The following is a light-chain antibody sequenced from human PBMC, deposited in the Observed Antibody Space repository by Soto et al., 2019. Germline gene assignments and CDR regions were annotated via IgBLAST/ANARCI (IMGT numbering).Light chain of an antibody. CDR3: QQYGTSPPWT. CDR2: GAS. J-gene: IGKJ1*01. Sequence: DIVLTQSPGTLSLSPGERATLSCRASQIISSTYLGWYQQKPGQAPRLLIYGASSRATGIPDRFSGSGSGTDFTLTISRLEPEDFAVYYCQQYGTSPPWTFGQGTKVEMK. V-gene: IGKV3-20*01. CDR1: QIISSTY.